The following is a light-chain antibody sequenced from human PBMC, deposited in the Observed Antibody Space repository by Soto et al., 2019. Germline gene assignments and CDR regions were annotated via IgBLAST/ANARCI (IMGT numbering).Light chain of an antibody. CDR1: ESISSN. CDR3: QQYHQWPRT. Sequence: EIVMTQSPATLSVSPGERATLSCRASESISSNLAWYQQKPGQAPRLLIYGASTRATAFPARFSGSGSGTEFTLTISSPQSEDSAVYYCQQYHQWPRTFGQGTKVEIK. CDR2: GAS. J-gene: IGKJ1*01. V-gene: IGKV3-15*01.